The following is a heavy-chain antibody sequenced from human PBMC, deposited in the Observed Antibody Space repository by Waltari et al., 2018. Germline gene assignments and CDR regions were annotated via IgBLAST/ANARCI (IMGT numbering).Heavy chain of an antibody. Sequence: QVQLQQWGAGLLQTSETLSLTCAVYGGSLTGHYWNGLSQPPVKGLEWIGEIHHGGTTNYNPSLKSRVTISVDTSKKQISLKLNSVTAADTAVYFCARGRRDDYIWGSYRRGYFDYWGQGALVTVSS. V-gene: IGHV4-34*01. J-gene: IGHJ4*02. CDR1: GGSLTGHY. CDR2: IHHGGTT. CDR3: ARGRRDDYIWGSYRRGYFDY. D-gene: IGHD3-16*02.